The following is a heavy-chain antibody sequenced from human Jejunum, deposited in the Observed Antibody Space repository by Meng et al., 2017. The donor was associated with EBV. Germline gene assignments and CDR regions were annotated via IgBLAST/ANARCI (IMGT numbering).Heavy chain of an antibody. J-gene: IGHJ5*02. D-gene: IGHD5-12*01. CDR3: ATSMSGYSYGYS. Sequence: QLQASGPGLLRPSWTLSCTGSVFGASTSGSHWWSCVPQAPGGGLEWIWEIYYTGRTNYNPSLKSRVSMSIEKSKNQFSLNLNSVTVADTAVYYCATSMSGYSYGYSWGQGTLVTVSS. V-gene: IGHV4-4*02. CDR2: IYYTGRT. CDR1: GASTSGSHW.